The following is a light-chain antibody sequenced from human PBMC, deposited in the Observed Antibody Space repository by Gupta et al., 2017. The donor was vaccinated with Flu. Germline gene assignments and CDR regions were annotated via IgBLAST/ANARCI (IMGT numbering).Light chain of an antibody. V-gene: IGLV3-1*01. CDR2: QDK. Sequence: LTQPPSVSVSSGQLATLPRSGDGRGSIYVCWYQHRAEQSPVLVIYQDKRRPAGTPERVSGSSSERTATLTISGTQAKDEADYDCQASDTNAVVFGGGTKLTVL. J-gene: IGLJ3*02. CDR1: GRGSIY. CDR3: QASDTNAVV.